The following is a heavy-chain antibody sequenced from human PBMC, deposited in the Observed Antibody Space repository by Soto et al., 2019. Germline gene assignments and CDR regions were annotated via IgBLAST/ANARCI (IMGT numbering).Heavy chain of an antibody. Sequence: QVQLVESGGGVVQPGTSLRLSCAASGFTFSSSGMHWVRQAPGKGLEWVELISYDGSDKYYADSVKGRFTISRDNSKNTLYLQMNSLRAEDTAVYYCAKDRSSSWTFDYWGQGALVTVSS. V-gene: IGHV3-30*18. D-gene: IGHD6-6*01. CDR1: GFTFSSSG. J-gene: IGHJ4*02. CDR3: AKDRSSSWTFDY. CDR2: ISYDGSDK.